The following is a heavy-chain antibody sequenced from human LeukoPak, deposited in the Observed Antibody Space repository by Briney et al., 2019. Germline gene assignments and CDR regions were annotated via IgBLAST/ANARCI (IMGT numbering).Heavy chain of an antibody. Sequence: GSLRLSCAASGFTFSSYGMHWIRQPPGKGLEWIGYIYYSGSTNYNPSLKSRVTISVDTSKNQFSLKLTSVTAADTAVYYCARGGGSGYSYGWGQGTLVTVSS. J-gene: IGHJ4*02. V-gene: IGHV4-59*01. CDR1: GFTFSSYG. D-gene: IGHD5-18*01. CDR3: ARGGGSGYSYG. CDR2: IYYSGST.